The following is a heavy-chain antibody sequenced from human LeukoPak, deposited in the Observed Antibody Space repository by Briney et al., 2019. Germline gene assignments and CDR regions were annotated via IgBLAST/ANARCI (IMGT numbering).Heavy chain of an antibody. CDR2: ISSSSSYI. CDR3: ATRGYSYGRAIDY. CDR1: GFTFSSYS. D-gene: IGHD5-18*01. V-gene: IGHV3-21*01. Sequence: GGSLRLSCAASGFTFSSYSMNWVRQAPGKGLEWVSSISSSSSYIYYADSVKGRFTISRGNAKNSLYLQMNSLRAEDTAVYYCATRGYSYGRAIDYWGQGTLVTVSS. J-gene: IGHJ4*02.